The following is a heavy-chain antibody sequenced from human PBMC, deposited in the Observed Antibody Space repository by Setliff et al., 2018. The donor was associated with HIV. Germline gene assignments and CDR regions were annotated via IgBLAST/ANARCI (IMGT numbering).Heavy chain of an antibody. CDR2: VYYSGTT. J-gene: IGHJ4*02. CDR1: DGSMTSGSYY. D-gene: IGHD2-2*01. CDR3: ARLSCSSNSCPFDY. V-gene: IGHV4-39*06. Sequence: PSETLSLTCSVSDGSMTSGSYYWGWIRQPPGKGLEWIGSVYYSGTTYYNPSLKSRLRVSVDTSKNQFTLKVISMTAADTAVYYCARLSCSSNSCPFDYWVQGTLVTVSS.